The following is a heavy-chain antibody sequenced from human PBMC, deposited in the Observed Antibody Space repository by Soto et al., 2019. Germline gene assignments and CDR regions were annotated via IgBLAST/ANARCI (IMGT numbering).Heavy chain of an antibody. D-gene: IGHD2-15*01. V-gene: IGHV3-30-3*01. CDR1: GFTFSSYA. CDR3: ARDPRDNIVVVVAARDHGMDV. CDR2: ISYDGSNK. Sequence: QVQLVESGGGVVQPGRSLRLSCAASGFTFSSYAMHWVRQAPGKGLEWVAVISYDGSNKYYADSVKGRFTISRVNSKNTLYLQMNSLRAEDTAVYYCARDPRDNIVVVVAARDHGMDVW. J-gene: IGHJ6*01.